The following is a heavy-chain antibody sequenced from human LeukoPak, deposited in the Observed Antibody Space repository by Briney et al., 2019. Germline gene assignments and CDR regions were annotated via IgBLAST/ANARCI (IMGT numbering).Heavy chain of an antibody. Sequence: ASVKVSCKASGYTFTSYGISWVRQAPGQGLEWIGWISAYNGNTNYAQKLQGRVTMTTDTSTSTAYMELRSLRSDDTAVYYCARDQGITGTRKFDPWGQGTLVTVSS. J-gene: IGHJ5*02. CDR3: ARDQGITGTRKFDP. V-gene: IGHV1-18*01. D-gene: IGHD1-7*01. CDR1: GYTFTSYG. CDR2: ISAYNGNT.